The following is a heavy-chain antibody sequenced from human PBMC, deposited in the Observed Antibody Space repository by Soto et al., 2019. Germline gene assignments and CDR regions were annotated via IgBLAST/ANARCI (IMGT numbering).Heavy chain of an antibody. Sequence: QVQLVQSGAEVEKPGASVKVSCKASGYTFTNYAVHWVRQAPGQRLEWMGWINAGNGNTRYSQKFQGRFTITRDTSARTAYMELSSLRSEDTAVYYCARGHLAVVPVASWYFYMDVWGKGTTVTVSS. CDR3: ARGHLAVVPVASWYFYMDV. CDR2: INAGNGNT. V-gene: IGHV1-3*01. CDR1: GYTFTNYA. D-gene: IGHD2-2*01. J-gene: IGHJ6*03.